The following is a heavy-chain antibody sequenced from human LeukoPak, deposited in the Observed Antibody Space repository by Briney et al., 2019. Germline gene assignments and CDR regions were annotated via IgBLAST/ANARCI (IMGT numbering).Heavy chain of an antibody. J-gene: IGHJ4*02. D-gene: IGHD6-13*01. CDR2: INPNSGGT. CDR3: VRVRGYSSSWYY. V-gene: IGHV1-2*02. CDR1: GYTFTGYY. Sequence: ASVKVSCKASGYTFTGYYMHWVRQAPGQGLEWMGWINPNSGGTNYAQKFQGRVTMTRDTSISTAHMELSRLRSDDTAVYYCVRVRGYSSSWYYWGQGTLVTVSS.